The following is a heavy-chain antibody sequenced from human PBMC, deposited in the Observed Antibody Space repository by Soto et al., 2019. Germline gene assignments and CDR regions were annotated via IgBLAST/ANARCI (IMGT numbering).Heavy chain of an antibody. Sequence: QVQLQQWGAGLLKPSETLSLTCAVYGGSFSGYYWSWIRQPPGKGLESIGEINHSGSTNYNPSLKSRATISVDTSKNQFPLKLSSVTAADTAVYYCARTSATGSDEALDGMDVWGQGTTVPVSS. D-gene: IGHD3-9*01. V-gene: IGHV4-34*01. CDR3: ARTSATGSDEALDGMDV. CDR1: GGSFSGYY. CDR2: INHSGST. J-gene: IGHJ6*02.